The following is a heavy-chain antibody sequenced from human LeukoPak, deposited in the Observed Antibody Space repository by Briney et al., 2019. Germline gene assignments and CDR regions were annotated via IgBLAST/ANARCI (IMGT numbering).Heavy chain of an antibody. Sequence: GASVKVSFKGSGGTFSIYAISWVRQAPGQGLEWMGGIIPIFGTANYAQKFQGRVTITADESTSTAYMELSSLRSEDTAVYYCARDLGYSSGPEYFQHWGQGTLVTVSS. V-gene: IGHV1-69*13. J-gene: IGHJ1*01. D-gene: IGHD6-19*01. CDR3: ARDLGYSSGPEYFQH. CDR1: GGTFSIYA. CDR2: IIPIFGTA.